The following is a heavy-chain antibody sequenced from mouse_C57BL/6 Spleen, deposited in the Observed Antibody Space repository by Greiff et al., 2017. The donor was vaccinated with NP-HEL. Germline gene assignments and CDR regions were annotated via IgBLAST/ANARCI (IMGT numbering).Heavy chain of an antibody. CDR1: GFTFSDYY. V-gene: IGHV5-12*01. J-gene: IGHJ4*01. Sequence: EVMLVESGGGLVQPGGSLKLSCAASGFTFSDYYMYWVRQTPEKRLEWVAYISNGGGSTYYPDTVKGRFTISRDNAKNTLYLQMSRLKSEDTAMYYRARSHYYGNAMDYWGQGTSVTVSS. CDR3: ARSHYYGNAMDY. CDR2: ISNGGGST. D-gene: IGHD1-1*01.